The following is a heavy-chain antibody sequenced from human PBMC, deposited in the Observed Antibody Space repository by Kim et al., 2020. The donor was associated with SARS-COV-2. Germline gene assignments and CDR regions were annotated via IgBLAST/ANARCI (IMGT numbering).Heavy chain of an antibody. Sequence: GGSTYSADSVKGRFTISRDNSKNTLYLQMNRLRAEDTAVYYCARVSGMDVWGQGTTVTVSS. V-gene: IGHV3-53*01. CDR3: ARVSGMDV. J-gene: IGHJ6*02. CDR2: GGST.